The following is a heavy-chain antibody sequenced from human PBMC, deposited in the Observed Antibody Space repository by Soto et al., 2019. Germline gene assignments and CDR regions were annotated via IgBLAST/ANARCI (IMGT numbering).Heavy chain of an antibody. CDR3: ARGGGSDSFDY. Sequence: PSETLSLTCTASGASITFGGYSWSWIGQTPGKGLEWIGYINHLETTFYNPSFESRLTLSIDRAKNQFSLKLHSMSAADRAVYFCARGGGSDSFDYWGQGILVTVSS. V-gene: IGHV4-30-2*01. D-gene: IGHD1-26*01. J-gene: IGHJ4*02. CDR2: INHLETT. CDR1: GASITFGGYS.